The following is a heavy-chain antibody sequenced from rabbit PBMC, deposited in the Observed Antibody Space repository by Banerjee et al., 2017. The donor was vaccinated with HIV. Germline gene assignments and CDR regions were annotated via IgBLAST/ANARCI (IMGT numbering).Heavy chain of an antibody. CDR2: ISTGDGST. D-gene: IGHD3-1*01. J-gene: IGHJ4*01. CDR1: GFDFSSYG. CDR3: ARHVHFVGSDL. Sequence: QEQLEESGGGLVKPEGSLKLSCKASGFDFSSYGVNWVRQAPGKGLEWIGCISTGDGSTYYASWVNGRFTISKPSSTTVTPQMTSLTAADTATYFCARHVHFVGSDLWGPGTLVTVS. V-gene: IGHV1S47*01.